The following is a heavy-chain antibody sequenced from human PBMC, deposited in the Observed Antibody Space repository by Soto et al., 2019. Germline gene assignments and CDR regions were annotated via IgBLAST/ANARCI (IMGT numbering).Heavy chain of an antibody. CDR1: GFTVSSNY. V-gene: IGHV3-53*04. Sequence: EVQLVESGGGLVQPGGSLRLSCAASGFTVSSNYMSWVRQAPGKGLEWVSVIYSGGSTYYADSVKGRFTISRHNSKNTLYLQMNSLRAEDTAVYYCARAYSSSRRGVMDVWGQGTTVPVSS. CDR2: IYSGGST. D-gene: IGHD6-13*01. CDR3: ARAYSSSRRGVMDV. J-gene: IGHJ6*02.